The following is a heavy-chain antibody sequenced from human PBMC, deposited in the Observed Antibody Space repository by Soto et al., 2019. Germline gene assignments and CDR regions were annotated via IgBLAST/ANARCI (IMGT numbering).Heavy chain of an antibody. V-gene: IGHV4-61*01. CDR1: GGSFSSGSYY. CDR2: IYYSGST. Sequence: XETLSLTCTVSGGSFSSGSYYWSCIRQPPGKGLEWIGYIYYSGSTNYNPSLKSRVTISVDTSKNQFSLKLSSVTAADTAVYYCARERIADRPTAESFDYWGQGTLVTVSS. J-gene: IGHJ4*02. CDR3: ARERIADRPTAESFDY. D-gene: IGHD6-6*01.